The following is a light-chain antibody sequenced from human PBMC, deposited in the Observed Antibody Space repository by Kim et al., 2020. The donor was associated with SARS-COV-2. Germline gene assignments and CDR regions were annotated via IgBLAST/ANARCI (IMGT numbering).Light chain of an antibody. CDR2: LNS. J-gene: IGKJ5*01. Sequence: DIVMTQSPLSLPVTPGEPASISCRSSQSLLHSNGYNYLDWYLQKPGQSPQVLIYLNSIRASGVPDRFSGSGSGTHFTLRISRVEAEDVGVYYCMQALQTPITFGQGTRLEIK. CDR1: QSLLHSNGYNY. V-gene: IGKV2-28*01. CDR3: MQALQTPIT.